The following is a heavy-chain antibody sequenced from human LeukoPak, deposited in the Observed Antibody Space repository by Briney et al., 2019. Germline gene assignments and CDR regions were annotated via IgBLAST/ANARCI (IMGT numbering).Heavy chain of an antibody. Sequence: SETLSLTCAVYGGSFSGYYWSWIRQPPGKGLEWIGEINHSGSTNYNPSLKSRVTISVDTSKNQFSLKLSSVTAADTAVYYCAILAPEPLDYWGQGTLVTVFS. D-gene: IGHD1-14*01. J-gene: IGHJ4*02. CDR1: GGSFSGYY. CDR2: INHSGST. CDR3: AILAPEPLDY. V-gene: IGHV4-34*01.